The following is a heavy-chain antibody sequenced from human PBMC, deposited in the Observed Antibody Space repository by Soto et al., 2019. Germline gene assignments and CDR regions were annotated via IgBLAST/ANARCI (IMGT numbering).Heavy chain of an antibody. CDR2: IIPIFGTA. Sequence: QVQLVQSGAEVKKPGSSVKVSCKASGGTFSSYAISWVRQAPGQGLEWMGGIIPIFGTANYAQKFQGRVTITADESTSTAYMELSSLRSEDTAVYYCARVVVAATHYYYYHGMDVWGQGTTVTVSS. CDR1: GGTFSSYA. D-gene: IGHD2-15*01. V-gene: IGHV1-69*01. CDR3: ARVVVAATHYYYYHGMDV. J-gene: IGHJ6*02.